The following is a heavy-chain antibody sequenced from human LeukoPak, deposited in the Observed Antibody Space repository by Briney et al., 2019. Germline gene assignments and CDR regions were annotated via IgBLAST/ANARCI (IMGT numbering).Heavy chain of an antibody. CDR2: IIPIFGTA. Sequence: ASVKVSCKASGGTFSSYAISWVRQAPGQGLEWMGGIIPIFGTANYAQKFQGRVTITADESTSTAYMELSSLRSEDTAAYYCARETRNYDSSGYSESDYWGQGTLVTVSS. V-gene: IGHV1-69*13. CDR1: GGTFSSYA. CDR3: ARETRNYDSSGYSESDY. J-gene: IGHJ4*02. D-gene: IGHD3-22*01.